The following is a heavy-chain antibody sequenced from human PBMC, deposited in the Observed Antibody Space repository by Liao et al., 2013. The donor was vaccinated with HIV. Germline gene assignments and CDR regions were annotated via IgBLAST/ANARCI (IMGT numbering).Heavy chain of an antibody. V-gene: IGHV4-61*02. CDR1: GGSISSGSHY. CDR3: AGSAVGATRAFDI. CDR2: IYSSGST. Sequence: QVQLQESGPGLVKPSQTLSLTCTVSGGSISSGSHYWSWIRLPAGKGLEWIGRIYSSGSTNYNPSLKSRVTISVDTSKNQFSPKLSSVTAADTAVYYCAGSAVGATRAFDIWGQGTMVTVSS. D-gene: IGHD1-26*01. J-gene: IGHJ3*02.